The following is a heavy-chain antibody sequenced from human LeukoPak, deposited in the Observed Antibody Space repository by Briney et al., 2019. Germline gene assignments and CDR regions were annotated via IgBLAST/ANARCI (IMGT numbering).Heavy chain of an antibody. Sequence: GGSLRLSCAASVFTFSNAWMSWVCQAPGKGLEWVGRIKRKSNGGTIDYAAPVKGRFTISRDDSKNTLYLQMNSLKTEDTAIYYCATGVAVAGLVPFDYWGQGTLVTVSS. CDR2: IKRKSNGGTI. D-gene: IGHD6-19*01. J-gene: IGHJ4*02. V-gene: IGHV3-15*01. CDR1: VFTFSNAW. CDR3: ATGVAVAGLVPFDY.